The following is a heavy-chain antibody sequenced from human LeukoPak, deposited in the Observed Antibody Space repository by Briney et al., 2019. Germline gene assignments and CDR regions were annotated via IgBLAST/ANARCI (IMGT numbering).Heavy chain of an antibody. CDR3: ARRRAGIVGATQGSNFDY. V-gene: IGHV4-34*01. CDR2: INHSGST. CDR1: GESFSGYY. J-gene: IGHJ4*02. D-gene: IGHD1-26*01. Sequence: SETLSLTCAVYGESFSGYYWSWIRKPPGKGLEWIGEINHSGSTNYNPSLKSRVTISVDTSKNQFSLKLSSVTAADTAVYYCARRRAGIVGATQGSNFDYWGQGTLVTVSS.